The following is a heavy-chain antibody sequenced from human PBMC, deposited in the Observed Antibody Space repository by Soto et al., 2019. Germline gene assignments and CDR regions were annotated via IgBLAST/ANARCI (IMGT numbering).Heavy chain of an antibody. V-gene: IGHV1-2*02. J-gene: IGHJ3*02. CDR2: INPNSGGT. Sequence: ASVKVSCKASGYTFTGYYMHWVRQAPGQGLEWMGWINPNSGGTNYAQKFQGRVTMTRDTSIGTAYMELSRLRSDDTAVYYCALGEWELLGGAFDIWGQGTMVTVSS. CDR3: ALGEWELLGGAFDI. CDR1: GYTFTGYY. D-gene: IGHD1-26*01.